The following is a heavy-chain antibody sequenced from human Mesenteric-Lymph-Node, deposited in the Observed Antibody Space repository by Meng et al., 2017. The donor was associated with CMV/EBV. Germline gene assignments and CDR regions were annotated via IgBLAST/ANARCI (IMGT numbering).Heavy chain of an antibody. D-gene: IGHD6-19*01. V-gene: IGHV3-21*01. Sequence: GGSLRLSCAASGFTFSSYSMNWVRQAPGKGLEWVSSISSVSSYIYYADSVKGRFTISRDNAKNSLYLQMNSLRAEDTAVYYCARVSHGYSSGRWGQGTLVTVSS. J-gene: IGHJ4*02. CDR2: ISSVSSYI. CDR3: ARVSHGYSSGR. CDR1: GFTFSSYS.